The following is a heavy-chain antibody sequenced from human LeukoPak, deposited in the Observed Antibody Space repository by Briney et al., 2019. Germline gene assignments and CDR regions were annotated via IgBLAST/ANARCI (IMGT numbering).Heavy chain of an antibody. D-gene: IGHD2-2*01. V-gene: IGHV4-39*02. CDR3: ARDLVVAYGMDV. CDR1: GGSISSSSYY. J-gene: IGHJ6*02. Sequence: SETLSLTCTVSGGSISSSSYYWGWIRQPPGKGLEWIGSIYYSGSTYYNPSLKSRVTISVDTSKNQFSLKLSSVTAADTAVYYCARDLVVAYGMDVWGQGTTVTVSS. CDR2: IYYSGST.